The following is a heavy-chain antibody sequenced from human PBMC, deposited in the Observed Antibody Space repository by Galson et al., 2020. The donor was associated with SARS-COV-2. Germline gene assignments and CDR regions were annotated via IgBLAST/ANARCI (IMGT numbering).Heavy chain of an antibody. V-gene: IGHV3-30*18. Sequence: TGGSLRLSCAASGFTFSSYGMHWVRQAPGKGLEWVAVISYDGSNKYYADSVKGRFTISRDTSKNTLYLQMNSLRAEDTAVYYCAKDGTYYYLWSGYPSPYDFDGMDVWGQGTTVTVAS. D-gene: IGHD3-3*01. CDR1: GFTFSSYG. J-gene: IGHJ6*02. CDR3: AKDGTYYYLWSGYPSPYDFDGMDV. CDR2: ISYDGSNK.